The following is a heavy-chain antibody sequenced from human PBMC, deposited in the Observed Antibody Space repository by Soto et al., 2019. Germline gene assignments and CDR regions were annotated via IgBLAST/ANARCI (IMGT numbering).Heavy chain of an antibody. V-gene: IGHV1-69*06. Sequence: QVQLVQSGAEVKKPGSSVKVSCKSSGGTFGSYAISWVRQAPGQGLEWMGGVIPIFGTPHYAQKFHGRVTITAAIPTSTAYLELSSLKSADTAVYYCAKIRWTISLQEEDAIWGKGILVTVYS. CDR3: AKIRWTISLQEEDAI. D-gene: IGHD1-1*01. CDR1: GGTFGSYA. J-gene: IGHJ4*02. CDR2: VIPIFGTP.